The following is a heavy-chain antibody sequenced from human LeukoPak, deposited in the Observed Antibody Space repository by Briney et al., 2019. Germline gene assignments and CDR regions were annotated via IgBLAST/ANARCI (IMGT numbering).Heavy chain of an antibody. CDR3: VRGGVYSGYDLRRVGFQH. CDR1: GGSISSTSYY. Sequence: SETLSLTCTVSGGSISSTSYYWGWIRQPPGKGLEWIGYIYYSGSTNYNPSLKSRVTISVDTSKNQFSLKLSSVTAADTAVYYCVRGGVYSGYDLRRVGFQHWGQGTLVTVSS. D-gene: IGHD5-12*01. CDR2: IYYSGST. V-gene: IGHV4-61*05. J-gene: IGHJ1*01.